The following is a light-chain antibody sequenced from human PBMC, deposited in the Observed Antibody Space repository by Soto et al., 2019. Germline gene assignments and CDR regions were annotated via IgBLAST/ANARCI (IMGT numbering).Light chain of an antibody. V-gene: IGKV3-20*01. CDR1: QSVNSRY. CDR3: QQFGDSPPAFT. Sequence: ESMLTQSPGTLSLSPGERATLSCRASQSVNSRYLTWYQQKPGQAPRLLIYGASNRATGVPDRFSGSGSGTDFTLTISRLEPEDFAVYYCQQFGDSPPAFTFGQGTKLEI. CDR2: GAS. J-gene: IGKJ2*01.